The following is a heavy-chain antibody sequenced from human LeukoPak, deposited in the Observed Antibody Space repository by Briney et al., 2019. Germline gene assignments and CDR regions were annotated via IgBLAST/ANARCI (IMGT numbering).Heavy chain of an antibody. CDR1: GFTFSSYG. CDR3: AGLDAAMPDAFDI. V-gene: IGHV3-30*19. CDR2: ISHDGSNK. D-gene: IGHD5-18*01. J-gene: IGHJ3*02. Sequence: TGGSLRLSCAASGFTFSSYGMHWVRQAPGKGLEWVAAISHDGSNKYSADSVKGRFTISRDNSKNTLYLQMNSLRADDTAVYYCAGLDAAMPDAFDIWGQGTTVTVSS.